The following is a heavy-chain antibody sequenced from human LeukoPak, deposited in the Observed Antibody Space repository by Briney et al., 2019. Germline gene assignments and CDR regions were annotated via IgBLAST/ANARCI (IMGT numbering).Heavy chain of an antibody. D-gene: IGHD2-2*01. Sequence: PSETLSLTCTVSGGSISSSSYYWGWIRQPPGKGLEWIGSIYYSGSTYYNPSLKSRVTISVDTSKNQFSLKLSSVTAADTAVYYCAGMLYCSSTSCYPYETWGQGTLVTVSS. J-gene: IGHJ5*02. CDR3: AGMLYCSSTSCYPYET. V-gene: IGHV4-39*07. CDR2: IYYSGST. CDR1: GGSISSSSYY.